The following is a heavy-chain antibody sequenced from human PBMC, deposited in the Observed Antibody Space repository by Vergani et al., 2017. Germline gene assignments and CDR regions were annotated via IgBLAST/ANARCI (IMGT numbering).Heavy chain of an antibody. CDR1: GFTFSSYA. CDR3: ARAYGRYDWFDY. V-gene: IGHV3-23*01. J-gene: IGHJ4*01. CDR2: ISASGAPT. Sequence: EVQLLESGGGLVQPGGSLRLSCAASGFTFSSYAMSWVRQAPGKGLEWVSGISASGAPTYYADSVKGRVTISRDNSKHTLYLQMNSLRVEYTAVYYCARAYGRYDWFDYWGQRTLVNVSS. D-gene: IGHD1-20*01.